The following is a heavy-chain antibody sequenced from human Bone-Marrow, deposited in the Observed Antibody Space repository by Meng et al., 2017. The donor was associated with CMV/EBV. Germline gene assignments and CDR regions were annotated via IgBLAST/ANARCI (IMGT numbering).Heavy chain of an antibody. CDR3: ASRYCSSTSCYRD. CDR2: INHSGVT. J-gene: IGHJ4*02. V-gene: IGHV4-34*01. Sequence: SETLSLTCAVHGGSFSGYYWSWIRQPPGKGLEWIGEINHSGVTNYNPSLKSRVTISIDTSKNQFSLKLSSVTAADTAVYFCASRYCSSTSCYRDWGQGNLVNVSS. CDR1: GGSFSGYY. D-gene: IGHD2-2*02.